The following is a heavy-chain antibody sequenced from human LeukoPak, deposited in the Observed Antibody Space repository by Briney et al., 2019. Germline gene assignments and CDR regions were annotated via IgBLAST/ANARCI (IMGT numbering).Heavy chain of an antibody. V-gene: IGHV3-30*02. D-gene: IGHD2-8*02. Sequence: GGSLTLSCIASGFIFRNYGMHWLRQATGKGLEWVSFIWSDGNNKMYGDSVKGRFTISRDNSNNMLYLQMDSLRPEDTGVYYCAKDPGASVPGFYMDVWGKGTTVIVSS. CDR3: AKDPGASVPGFYMDV. CDR1: GFIFRNYG. CDR2: IWSDGNNK. J-gene: IGHJ6*03.